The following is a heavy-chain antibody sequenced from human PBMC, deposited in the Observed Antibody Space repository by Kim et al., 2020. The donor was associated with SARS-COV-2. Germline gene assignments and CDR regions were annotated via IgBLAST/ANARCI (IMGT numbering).Heavy chain of an antibody. CDR1: GFIFSTYA. D-gene: IGHD4-17*01. V-gene: IGHV3-23*01. CDR3: AKDQTPVTTWQVFDYYGMDV. Sequence: GGSLRLSCAASGFIFSTYAMSWVRQAPGKGLEWVSAISGSGGRTYHADSVKGRFTISRDNSKDTLYLQMNSLRVEDTAVYYCAKDQTPVTTWQVFDYYGMDVWGQGTPVTVSS. CDR2: ISGSGGRT. J-gene: IGHJ6*02.